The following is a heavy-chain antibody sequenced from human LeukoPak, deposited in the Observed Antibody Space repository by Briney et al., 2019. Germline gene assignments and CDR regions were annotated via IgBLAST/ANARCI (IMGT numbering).Heavy chain of an antibody. D-gene: IGHD6-13*01. CDR2: ISSSSSYI. V-gene: IGHV3-21*01. CDR3: ARDLGSSWLKYFDY. CDR1: GFTFSSYS. J-gene: IGHJ4*02. Sequence: KTGGSLRLSCAASGFTFSSYSMNWVRQAPGKGPEWVSSISSSSSYIYYADSVKGRFTISRDNAKNSLYLQMNSLRAEDTAVYYCARDLGSSWLKYFDYWGQGTLVTVSS.